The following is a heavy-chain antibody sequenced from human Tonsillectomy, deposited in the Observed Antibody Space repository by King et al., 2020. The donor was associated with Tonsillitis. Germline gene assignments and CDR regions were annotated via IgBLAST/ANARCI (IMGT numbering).Heavy chain of an antibody. J-gene: IGHJ2*01. D-gene: IGHD5-18*01. CDR2: ISSSSSYI. Sequence: VQLVESGGGLVKPGGSLRLSCAASGFTFSSYSMNWVRQAPGKGLEWVSSISSSSSYIYYADSVKGRFTISRDNAKNSLYLQMNSLRAEDTAVYYCAKIPLWFGNRDWFFDLWGRGTLVTVSS. V-gene: IGHV3-21*01. CDR3: AKIPLWFGNRDWFFDL. CDR1: GFTFSSYS.